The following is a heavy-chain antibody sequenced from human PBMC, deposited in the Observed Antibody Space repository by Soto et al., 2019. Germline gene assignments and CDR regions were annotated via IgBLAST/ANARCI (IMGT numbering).Heavy chain of an antibody. D-gene: IGHD6-19*01. CDR3: VRDRMWEQWLGPHDAFEI. CDR2: VTAAANDI. Sequence: EVQLVESGGGLVQPGGSLRLSCAASGFTFSIFSMSWVRQAPGKGLEWISYVTAAANDIYYTDSVRGRFTISRDNAKNSLYLQMNSLRDDDTAVYYCVRDRMWEQWLGPHDAFEIWGQGTMVTVS. CDR1: GFTFSIFS. V-gene: IGHV3-48*02. J-gene: IGHJ3*02.